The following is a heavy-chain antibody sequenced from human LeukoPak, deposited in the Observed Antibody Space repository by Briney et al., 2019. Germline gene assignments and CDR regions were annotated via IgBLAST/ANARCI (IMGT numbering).Heavy chain of an antibody. CDR1: GGTFSNYA. Sequence: GASVKVSCKASGGTFSNYAISWVRQAPGQGLEWMGWINPNSGGTKYAQKFQDRVTMTTVTSINTAYMELSRLRSGDTAIYYCARDLRLLNFYHMDVWGKGTTVTVSS. CDR3: ARDLRLLNFYHMDV. J-gene: IGHJ6*03. V-gene: IGHV1-2*02. D-gene: IGHD5-18*01. CDR2: INPNSGGT.